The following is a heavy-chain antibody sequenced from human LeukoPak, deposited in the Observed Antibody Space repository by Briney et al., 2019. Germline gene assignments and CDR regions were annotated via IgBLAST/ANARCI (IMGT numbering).Heavy chain of an antibody. D-gene: IGHD5-12*01. J-gene: IGHJ3*02. V-gene: IGHV4-59*01. Sequence: SSETLSLTCTVSGGSISTYYWSWIRQPPGKGLEWIGYIYYSGSTNYNPSLKSRVTISVDTSKNQFSLKLSSVTAADTAVYYCARVYGSGYDFRGAFDIWGQGTMVTVSS. CDR1: GGSISTYY. CDR2: IYYSGST. CDR3: ARVYGSGYDFRGAFDI.